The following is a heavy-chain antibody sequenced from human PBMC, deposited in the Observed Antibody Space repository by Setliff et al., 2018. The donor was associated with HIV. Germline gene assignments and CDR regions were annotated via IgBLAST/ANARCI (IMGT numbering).Heavy chain of an antibody. CDR1: GGSISSHY. J-gene: IGHJ4*02. CDR3: ARRSYFDY. Sequence: SETLSLTCTVSGGSISSHYWSWIRQPPGKGLEWIGSIYYSGSTNYDPSLKSRVTISVDTSKNKFSLKLSPVTAADTAVYYCARRSYFDYWGQGTLVTGSS. V-gene: IGHV4-59*11. CDR2: IYYSGST. D-gene: IGHD3-10*01.